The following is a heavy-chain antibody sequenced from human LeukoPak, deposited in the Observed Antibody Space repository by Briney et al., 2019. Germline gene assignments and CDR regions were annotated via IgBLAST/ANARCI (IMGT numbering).Heavy chain of an antibody. CDR3: ARVWFGDPSGAFDI. J-gene: IGHJ3*02. Sequence: SETLSLTCTVSGGSVSSYYWSWIRQPPGKGLEWIGYIHYSGITNYNPSLKSRVTISLDTSKNQFSLKLTSVTAVDTAVYYCARVWFGDPSGAFDIWGQGTMVTVSS. CDR1: GGSVSSYY. V-gene: IGHV4-59*08. D-gene: IGHD3-10*01. CDR2: IHYSGIT.